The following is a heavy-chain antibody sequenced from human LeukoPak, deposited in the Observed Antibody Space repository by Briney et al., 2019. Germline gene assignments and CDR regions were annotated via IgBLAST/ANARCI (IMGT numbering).Heavy chain of an antibody. D-gene: IGHD2-15*01. Sequence: PSETLSLTCAVYGGSFSGYYWSWIRQPPGKGLEWIGEINHSGSTNYNPSLKSRVTISVDTSKNQFSLKLSSVTAADTAVYYCARGGYCSGGSCYSTGWFDPWGQGTLVTVSS. CDR1: GGSFSGYY. CDR3: ARGGYCSGGSCYSTGWFDP. V-gene: IGHV4-34*01. CDR2: INHSGST. J-gene: IGHJ5*02.